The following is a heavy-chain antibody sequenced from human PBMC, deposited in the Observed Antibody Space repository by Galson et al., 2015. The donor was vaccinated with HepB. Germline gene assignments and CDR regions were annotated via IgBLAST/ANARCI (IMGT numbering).Heavy chain of an antibody. CDR1: GFTLTTYG. D-gene: IGHD3-3*01. CDR3: ARERECFVFWGDCEAPNSMDV. CDR2: INSNGGTT. Sequence: SLRLSCAASGFTLTTYGMNWVRQGPGKGLEWLAYINSNGGTTYYADSVRGRFSISRDGAKNSLYVQMNSLRDDDTAVYYCARERECFVFWGDCEAPNSMDVWGQGTTVTVS. V-gene: IGHV3-48*02. J-gene: IGHJ6*02.